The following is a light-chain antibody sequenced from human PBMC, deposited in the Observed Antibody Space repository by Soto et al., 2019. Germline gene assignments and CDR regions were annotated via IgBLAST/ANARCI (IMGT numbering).Light chain of an antibody. CDR1: QSISNY. Sequence: AIRMTQSPSPLSASTGDRVTITCRASQSISNYLAWYQQKPGKAPKLLIYAASTLQSGVPSRFSGSGSGTDFTLSISGLQSEDFATYYCQQYYTLPYTFGQGTKLDI. V-gene: IGKV1-8*01. CDR3: QQYYTLPYT. J-gene: IGKJ2*01. CDR2: AAS.